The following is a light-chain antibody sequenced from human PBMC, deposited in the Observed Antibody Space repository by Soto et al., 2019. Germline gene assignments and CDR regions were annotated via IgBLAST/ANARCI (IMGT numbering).Light chain of an antibody. CDR2: AAS. CDR3: QQNYNTPLT. Sequence: DIQLTQSPSSLSASVGDRVTITCRASQSISSYLNWIQQKPGKAPKLLIYAASSLQSGAPSRFSGSGSGPDFTLTISSLQPEDFATYYCQQNYNTPLTFGGGTRVEIK. CDR1: QSISSY. V-gene: IGKV1-39*01. J-gene: IGKJ4*01.